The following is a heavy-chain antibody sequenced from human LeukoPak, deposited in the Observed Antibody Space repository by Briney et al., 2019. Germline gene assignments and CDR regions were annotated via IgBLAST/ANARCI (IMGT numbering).Heavy chain of an antibody. D-gene: IGHD3-10*01. CDR3: ARSYYGSGSYLPKYCFDY. Sequence: ASVKVSCKASGYTFTGYYMHWVRQAPGQGLEWMGWINPNSGGTNYAQKFQGRVTMTRDTSISTAYMELSRLRSDDTAVYYCARSYYGSGSYLPKYCFDYWGQGTLVTVSS. V-gene: IGHV1-2*02. J-gene: IGHJ4*02. CDR2: INPNSGGT. CDR1: GYTFTGYY.